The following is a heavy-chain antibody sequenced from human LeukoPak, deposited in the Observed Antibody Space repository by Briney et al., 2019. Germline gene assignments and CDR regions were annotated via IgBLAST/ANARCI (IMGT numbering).Heavy chain of an antibody. J-gene: IGHJ4*02. Sequence: GGSLRLSCAASGFTFSVPVMNWVRQAPGKGLEWVSGVSSSGSNTYYAESVKGRFTISRDNHKNTVHLQMNSLRVEDTAMYYCAKEGGYASSWIWGQGILVTVSS. CDR2: VSSSGSNT. D-gene: IGHD6-13*01. CDR1: GFTFSVPV. V-gene: IGHV3-23*05. CDR3: AKEGGYASSWI.